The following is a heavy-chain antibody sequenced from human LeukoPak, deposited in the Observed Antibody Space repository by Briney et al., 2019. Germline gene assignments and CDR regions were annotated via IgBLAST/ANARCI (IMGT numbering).Heavy chain of an antibody. CDR1: GGTFSSYA. V-gene: IGHV1-69*05. D-gene: IGHD4-17*01. CDR3: ARDSDLDYGDYKRWFDP. Sequence: SVKVSCKASGGTFSSYAISWVRQAPGQGLEWMGRIIPISGTANYAQKFQGRVTITTDESTSTAYMELSSLSSEDTAVYYCARDSDLDYGDYKRWFDPWGQGTLVTVSS. J-gene: IGHJ5*02. CDR2: IIPISGTA.